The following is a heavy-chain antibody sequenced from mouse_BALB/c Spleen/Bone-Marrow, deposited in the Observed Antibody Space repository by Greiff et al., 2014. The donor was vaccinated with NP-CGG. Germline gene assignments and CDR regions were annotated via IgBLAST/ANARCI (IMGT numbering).Heavy chain of an antibody. CDR1: GFNIKDTY. Sequence: VQLQQSGAELVKPGASVKLSCTASGFNIKDTYMHWVKQRPEQGLEWIGRIDPANGNTKYDPKFQGKATITADTYSNTAYLQLSSLTSEDTADYYCARRGYYGNYYYAMDYWGQGTSVTVSS. CDR3: ARRGYYGNYYYAMDY. J-gene: IGHJ4*01. V-gene: IGHV14-3*02. CDR2: IDPANGNT. D-gene: IGHD2-1*01.